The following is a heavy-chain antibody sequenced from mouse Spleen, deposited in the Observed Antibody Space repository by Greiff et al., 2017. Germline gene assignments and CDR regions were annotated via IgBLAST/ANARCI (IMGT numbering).Heavy chain of an antibody. CDR1: GFTFSDYY. V-gene: IGHV5-4*02. D-gene: IGHD2-3*01. CDR2: ISDGGSYT. CDR3: GREDDGYCMEAWFAY. Sequence: EVQLVESGGGLVKPGGSLKLSCAASGFTFSDYYMYWVRQTPEKRLEWVATISDGGSYTYYPDSVKGRFTFSRDNAKNNLYLQMSSLKSEDTAMYYCGREDDGYCMEAWFAYWGQGTLVTVSA. J-gene: IGHJ3*01.